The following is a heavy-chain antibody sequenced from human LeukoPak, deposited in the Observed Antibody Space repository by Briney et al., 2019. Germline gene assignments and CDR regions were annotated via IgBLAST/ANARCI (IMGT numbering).Heavy chain of an antibody. J-gene: IGHJ5*02. D-gene: IGHD6-19*01. V-gene: IGHV1-18*01. Sequence: ASVKVSCKASGYTFTKYDIHWVRQAPGQRLEWMGWISPYIGNTYYSQKLQGRVTMTTDTSTTTAYMELRSLRSDDTGVYYCARDSSGWYRWFDTWGQGTLVTVSS. CDR3: ARDSSGWYRWFDT. CDR2: ISPYIGNT. CDR1: GYTFTKYD.